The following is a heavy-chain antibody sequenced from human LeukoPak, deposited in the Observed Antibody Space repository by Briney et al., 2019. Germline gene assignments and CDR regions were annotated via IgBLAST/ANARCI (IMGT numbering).Heavy chain of an antibody. Sequence: GASVKVSCKASGYTFTGYYMHWVRQAPGQGLEWMGRINPNSGGTNYAQKFQGRVTMTRDSSISTAYMELSRLRSDDTAVYYCARGVDYYDRSGYYLDAFDIWGQGTMVTVSS. V-gene: IGHV1-2*06. CDR1: GYTFTGYY. CDR2: INPNSGGT. D-gene: IGHD3-22*01. CDR3: ARGVDYYDRSGYYLDAFDI. J-gene: IGHJ3*02.